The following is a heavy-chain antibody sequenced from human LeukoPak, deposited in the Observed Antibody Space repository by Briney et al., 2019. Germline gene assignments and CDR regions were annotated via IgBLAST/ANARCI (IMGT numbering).Heavy chain of an antibody. CDR1: GFTLSKYA. CDR2: IDGSGGRP. J-gene: IGHJ4*02. D-gene: IGHD3-3*01. Sequence: GGSLRLSCAASGFTLSKYAMNWVRQAPGKGLEWVSGIDGSGGRPPSADSVKGRFTISRDISKNTLYLQMDSLRAEDMAAYYCARGKDHDFWNPFDHWGQGTLVTVSS. CDR3: ARGKDHDFWNPFDH. V-gene: IGHV3-23*01.